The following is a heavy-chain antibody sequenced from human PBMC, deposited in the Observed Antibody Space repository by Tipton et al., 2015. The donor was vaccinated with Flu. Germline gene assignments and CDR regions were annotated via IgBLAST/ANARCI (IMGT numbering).Heavy chain of an antibody. V-gene: IGHV4-59*01. CDR2: IYYSGST. Sequence: TLSLTCTVSGGSISSYYWSWIRQPPGKGLEWIGYIYYSGSTNYNPSLKSRVTISVDTSKNQFSLKLSSVTAADTAVYYCARDRAVAGLGYSYYGMDVWGQGTPVTVSS. CDR1: GGSISSYY. CDR3: ARDRAVAGLGYSYYGMDV. D-gene: IGHD6-19*01. J-gene: IGHJ6*02.